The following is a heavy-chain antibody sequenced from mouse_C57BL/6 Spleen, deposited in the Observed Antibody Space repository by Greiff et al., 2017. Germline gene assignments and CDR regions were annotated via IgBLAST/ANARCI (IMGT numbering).Heavy chain of an antibody. V-gene: IGHV5-17*01. Sequence: EVMLVESGGGLVKPGGSLKLSCAASGFTFSDYGMHWVRQAPEKGLEWVAYSSSGSSTIYYADPVKGRFTISRDNAKNTLFLQMTSLRSEDTAMYYCARKTTVVGGAMDYWGQGTSVTVSS. CDR1: GFTFSDYG. J-gene: IGHJ4*01. CDR2: SSSGSSTI. CDR3: ARKTTVVGGAMDY. D-gene: IGHD1-1*01.